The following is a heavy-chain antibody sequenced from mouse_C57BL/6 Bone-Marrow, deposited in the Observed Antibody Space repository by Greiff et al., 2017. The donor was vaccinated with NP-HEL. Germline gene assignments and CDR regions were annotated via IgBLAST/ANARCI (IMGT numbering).Heavy chain of an antibody. Sequence: QVQLQQPGAELMKPGASVKLSCKATGYTFTGYWIEWVKQRPGHGLEWIGEILPGSGSTNYNEKFKGKATFTADTSSNTAYMQLSSLTTEDSAIYYCARDGTTVVARYYFDYGGQGTTLTVSS. J-gene: IGHJ2*01. CDR1: GYTFTGYW. V-gene: IGHV1-9*01. D-gene: IGHD1-1*01. CDR2: ILPGSGST. CDR3: ARDGTTVVARYYFDY.